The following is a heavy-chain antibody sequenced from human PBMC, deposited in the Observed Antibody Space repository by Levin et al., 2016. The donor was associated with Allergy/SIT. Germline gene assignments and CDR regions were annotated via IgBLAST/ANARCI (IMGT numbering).Heavy chain of an antibody. CDR3: ANGAARHPQNLDY. J-gene: IGHJ4*02. D-gene: IGHD6-6*01. Sequence: GESLKISCAASGFTFSSYAMSWVRQAPGKGLEWVSAISGSGGSTYYADSVKGRFTISRDNSKNTLYLQMNSLRAEDTAVYYCANGAARHPQNLDYWGQGTLVTVSS. CDR1: GFTFSSYA. CDR2: ISGSGGST. V-gene: IGHV3-23*01.